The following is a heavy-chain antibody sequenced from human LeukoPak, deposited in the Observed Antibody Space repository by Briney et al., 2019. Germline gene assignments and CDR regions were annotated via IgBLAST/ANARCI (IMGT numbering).Heavy chain of an antibody. V-gene: IGHV4-4*07. Sequence: SETLSLTCTVSGGSISSYYWSWIRQPAGKGLEWIGRIYTSGSTNYNPSLKSRVTMSVDTSKNQFSLKLSSVTAADTAVYYCARDETDCTNGVCSPNWFDPWGQGTLVTVSS. CDR2: IYTSGST. D-gene: IGHD2-8*01. CDR3: ARDETDCTNGVCSPNWFDP. CDR1: GGSISSYY. J-gene: IGHJ5*02.